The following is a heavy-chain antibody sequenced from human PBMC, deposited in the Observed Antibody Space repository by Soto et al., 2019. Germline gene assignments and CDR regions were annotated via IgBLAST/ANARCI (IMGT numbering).Heavy chain of an antibody. CDR2: TYYRSKWYN. V-gene: IGHV6-1*01. D-gene: IGHD6-6*01. Sequence: SQTLSLTCAISGDSVSGNSAAWNWIRQSPSRGLEWLGRTYYRSKWYNDYAVSVKSRITINPDTSKNQFSLQLNSVTPEDTAVYYCARDLAAHHYYYYGMDVWGQGTTVTVSS. CDR1: GDSVSGNSAA. CDR3: ARDLAAHHYYYYGMDV. J-gene: IGHJ6*02.